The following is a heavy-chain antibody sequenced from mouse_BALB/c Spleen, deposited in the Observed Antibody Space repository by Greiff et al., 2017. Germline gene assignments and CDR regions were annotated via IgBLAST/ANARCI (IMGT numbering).Heavy chain of an antibody. CDR3: AREEYDYDEAY. D-gene: IGHD2-4*01. CDR2: ISYDGSN. CDR1: GYSITSGYY. Sequence: VQLQQSGPGLVKPSQSLSLTCSVTGYSITSGYYWNWIRQFPGNKLEWMGYISYDGSNNYNPSLKNRISITRDTSKNQFFLKLNSVTTEDTATYYCAREEYDYDEAYWGQGTLVTVSA. J-gene: IGHJ3*01. V-gene: IGHV3-6*02.